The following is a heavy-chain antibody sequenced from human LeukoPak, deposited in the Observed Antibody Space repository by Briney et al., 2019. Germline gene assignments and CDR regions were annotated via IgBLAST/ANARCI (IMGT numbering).Heavy chain of an antibody. J-gene: IGHJ4*02. CDR1: GFTFSTYA. V-gene: IGHV3-23*01. D-gene: IGHD3-22*01. CDR3: ARASTYYYDSSGYRYIDY. Sequence: GGSLRLSCAASGFTFSTYAMNWVRQAPGKGLEWVSAISGSGAKTYYADFVKGRFTISRDNSKNSLYLQMNSLRAEDTAVYYCARASTYYYDSSGYRYIDYWGQGTLVTVSS. CDR2: ISGSGAKT.